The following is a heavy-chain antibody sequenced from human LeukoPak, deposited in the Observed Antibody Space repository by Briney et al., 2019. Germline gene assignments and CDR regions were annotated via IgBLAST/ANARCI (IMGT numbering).Heavy chain of an antibody. CDR2: ISGSGGST. CDR3: AKDSSHNYYDSSGYYY. CDR1: GFTFSSYA. Sequence: GRSLRLSCAASGFTFSSYAMHWVRQAPGKGLEWVSAISGSGGSTYYADSVKGRFTISRDNSKNTLYLQMNSLRAEDTAVYYCAKDSSHNYYDSSGYYYWGQGTLVTVSS. D-gene: IGHD3-22*01. J-gene: IGHJ4*02. V-gene: IGHV3-23*01.